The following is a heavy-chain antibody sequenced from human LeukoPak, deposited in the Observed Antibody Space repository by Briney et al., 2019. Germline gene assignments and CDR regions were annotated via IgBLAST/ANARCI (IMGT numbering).Heavy chain of an antibody. Sequence: PSETLSLTCTFSAYSINTDYYWSWIRQPPGKGLEWIGEINHSGSTKYNPSLKSRVTISVDTSKNQFSLKLSSVTAADTAVYYCARGRGYSSSSGDYYYYYMDVWGKGTTVTVSS. CDR1: AYSINTDYY. CDR3: ARGRGYSSSSGDYYYYYMDV. CDR2: INHSGST. J-gene: IGHJ6*03. V-gene: IGHV4-34*01. D-gene: IGHD6-6*01.